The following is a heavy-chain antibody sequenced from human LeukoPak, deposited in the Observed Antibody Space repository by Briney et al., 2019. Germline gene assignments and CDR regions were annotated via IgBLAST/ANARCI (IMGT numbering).Heavy chain of an antibody. D-gene: IGHD4-17*01. J-gene: IGHJ3*02. CDR2: ISSSGSTI. CDR1: GFTFSDYY. CDR3: ATEPSADYGDRRGI. V-gene: IGHV3-11*01. Sequence: GGSLRLSCAASGFTFSDYYMSWIRQAPGKGLEWVSYISSSGSTIYYADSVKGRFTISRDNAKNSLYLQMNSLRAEDTAVYYCATEPSADYGDRRGIWGQGTMVTVSS.